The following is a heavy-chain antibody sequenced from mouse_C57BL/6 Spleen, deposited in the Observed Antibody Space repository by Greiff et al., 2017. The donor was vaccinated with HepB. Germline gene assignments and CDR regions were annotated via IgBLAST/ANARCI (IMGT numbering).Heavy chain of an antibody. V-gene: IGHV5-4*01. CDR2: ISDGGSYT. CDR3: ARDYNRYYYAMDY. J-gene: IGHJ4*01. D-gene: IGHD1-3*01. CDR1: GFTFSSYA. Sequence: VQLKESGGGLVKPGGSLKLSCAASGFTFSSYAMSWVRQTPEKRLEWVATISDGGSYTYYPDNVKGRFTISRDNAKNNLYLQMSHLKCEDTAMYYCARDYNRYYYAMDYWGQGTSVTVSS.